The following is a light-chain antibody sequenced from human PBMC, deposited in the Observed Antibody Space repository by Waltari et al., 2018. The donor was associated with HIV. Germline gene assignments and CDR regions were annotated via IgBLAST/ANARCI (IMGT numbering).Light chain of an antibody. CDR2: DVY. Sequence: QSALTQPRSVSGSPGQSVTISCTGTSSDVGGYNYVSWYRCHPGKAPKLIIYDVYKRAYGVPDRFSCSNAGNTASLIIAELQADDEADYYCCSDANSYSVFGGGTKVTVL. CDR3: CSDANSYSV. CDR1: SSDVGGYNY. V-gene: IGLV2-11*01. J-gene: IGLJ3*02.